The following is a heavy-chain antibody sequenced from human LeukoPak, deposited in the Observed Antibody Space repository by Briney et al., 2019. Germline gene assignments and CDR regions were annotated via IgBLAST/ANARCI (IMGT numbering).Heavy chain of an antibody. CDR3: ARGKLDY. J-gene: IGHJ4*02. CDR2: INPKSGAT. Sequence: ASVKVSCKASGYTFIDYYLHWVRQAPGQGLEWVGWINPKSGATNYAQNFQGRFTMTRDTSINTAFMELSRLTSDDTAVYYCARGKLDYWGQGTLVTASS. CDR1: GYTFIDYY. V-gene: IGHV1-2*02.